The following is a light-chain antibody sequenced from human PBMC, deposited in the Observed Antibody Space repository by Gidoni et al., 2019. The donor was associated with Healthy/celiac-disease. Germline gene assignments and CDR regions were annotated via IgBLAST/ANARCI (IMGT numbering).Light chain of an antibody. J-gene: IGKJ1*01. V-gene: IGKV1-5*03. CDR3: QHYGSLWT. Sequence: DIQMTQSPSTLSASVGDRVTITCRASQSISDWLAGYQQKPGEAPNLLIYKASRLESGVPSRFSGSGSGTEFALTISSLQPNDLATYYCQHYGSLWTFGQGTKVEIK. CDR2: KAS. CDR1: QSISDW.